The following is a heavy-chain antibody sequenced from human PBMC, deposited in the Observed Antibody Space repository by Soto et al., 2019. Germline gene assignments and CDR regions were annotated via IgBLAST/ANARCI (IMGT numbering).Heavy chain of an antibody. CDR1: GGSISSGGYF. CDR3: ARGAVGATIYFDY. Sequence: QVQLQESGPGLVKPSQTLSLTCTVSGGSISSGGYFWSWIRQHPGKGLEWIGYIYDSGNTFYNPSLKTRVSISVDASKNQFSLKLSSVTAADTAVYYCARGAVGATIYFDYWGQGTLVTVSS. J-gene: IGHJ4*02. CDR2: IYDSGNT. V-gene: IGHV4-31*03. D-gene: IGHD1-26*01.